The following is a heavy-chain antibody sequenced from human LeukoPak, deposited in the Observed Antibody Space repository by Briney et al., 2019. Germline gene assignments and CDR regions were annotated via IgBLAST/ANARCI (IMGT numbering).Heavy chain of an antibody. CDR3: ARAWAAAGDFDY. CDR1: GGSFSGYY. CDR2: INHSGST. J-gene: IGHJ4*02. V-gene: IGHV4-34*01. D-gene: IGHD6-13*01. Sequence: SETLSLTCAVYGGSFSGYYWSWIRQPPGKGLEWIGEINHSGSTNSNPSLKSRVTISVDTSKNQFSLKLSSVTAADTAVYYCARAWAAAGDFDYWGQGTLVTVSS.